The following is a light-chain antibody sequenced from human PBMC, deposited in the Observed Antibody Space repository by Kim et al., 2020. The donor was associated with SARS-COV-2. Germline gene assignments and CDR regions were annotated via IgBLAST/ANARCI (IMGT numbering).Light chain of an antibody. CDR1: HNINTN. Sequence: EIVLTQSPATLSVSPGDRATLSCRASHNINTNLAWYQQKPGQAPSLLIFRAFTRATGVPARFSGSVSGTEFTLTISSLQSEDFAVYYCQQYNNWPPTTFGQGTKLEI. V-gene: IGKV3-15*01. CDR2: RAF. CDR3: QQYNNWPPTT. J-gene: IGKJ2*01.